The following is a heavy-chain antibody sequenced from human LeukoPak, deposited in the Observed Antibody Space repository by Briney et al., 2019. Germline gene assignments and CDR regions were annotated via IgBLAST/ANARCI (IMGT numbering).Heavy chain of an antibody. CDR2: ISGSGGST. V-gene: IGHV3-23*01. J-gene: IGHJ4*02. D-gene: IGHD6-13*01. CDR1: GFTFCSLA. Sequence: GGALRVSCAAPGFTFCSLAMSWGRPAPGEGVGGGSGISGSGGSTYYADSVKGRFTISRDNSKNTLYLQMNSLRAEDTAVYYCTKPKYSSSWYCDYWGQGTLVTVSS. CDR3: TKPKYSSSWYCDY.